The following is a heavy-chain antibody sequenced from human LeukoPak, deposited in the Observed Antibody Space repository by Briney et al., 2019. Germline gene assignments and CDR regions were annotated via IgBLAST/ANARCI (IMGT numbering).Heavy chain of an antibody. D-gene: IGHD5-12*01. CDR2: IYYSGST. J-gene: IGHJ5*02. V-gene: IGHV4-39*01. CDR3: ARRVATAYNWFDP. Sequence: SETLSLTCTVSGGSISSSSYYWGWIRQPPGKGLEWIGSIYYSGSTYYNPSLKSRVTISVDTSKNQFSLKLSSLTAADTAVYYCARRVATAYNWFDPWGQGTLVTVSS. CDR1: GGSISSSSYY.